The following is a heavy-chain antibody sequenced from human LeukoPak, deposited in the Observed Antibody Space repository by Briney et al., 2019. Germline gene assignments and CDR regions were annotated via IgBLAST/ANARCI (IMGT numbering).Heavy chain of an antibody. CDR1: GFTFSSYW. J-gene: IGHJ2*01. V-gene: IGHV3-7*01. CDR2: IKQDGSEK. Sequence: GGSLRLSCAASGFTFSSYWMSWVRQAPGKGLEWVANIKQDGSEKYYVDSVKGRFTISRDNAKNSLFLQMTSLRAEDTALYYCTRGYPNFDLWGRGTLVTVSS. D-gene: IGHD1-26*01. CDR3: TRGYPNFDL.